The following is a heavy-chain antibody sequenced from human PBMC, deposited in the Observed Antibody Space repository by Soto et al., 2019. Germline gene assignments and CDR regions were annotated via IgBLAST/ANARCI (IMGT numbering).Heavy chain of an antibody. CDR3: ARGGLGYCTNGVCHPFEC. Sequence: QVQLQESGPGLVMPSETLSLTCSVSGGSITNRYWSWIRQPPGKGLEWIGYIYYSGSTKYNPSLKSRVTISVDTSKNQFSLKLSSVTAADTALYYCARGGLGYCTNGVCHPFECWGQGTLVTVSS. V-gene: IGHV4-59*03. D-gene: IGHD2-8*01. CDR1: GGSITNRY. J-gene: IGHJ4*02. CDR2: IYYSGST.